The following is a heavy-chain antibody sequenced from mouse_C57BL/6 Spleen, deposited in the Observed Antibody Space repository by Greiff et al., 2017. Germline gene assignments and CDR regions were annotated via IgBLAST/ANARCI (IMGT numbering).Heavy chain of an antibody. J-gene: IGHJ4*01. CDR1: GYTFTSYW. Sequence: VQLQQPGAELVKPGASVKLSCKASGYTFTSYWMPWVQQRPGQGLEWIGMIHPNSGSTNYDEKFKSKATLTVDKSSSTAYMQLSSLTSEDSAVYYCARWGRDAMDYWGQGTSVTVSS. V-gene: IGHV1-64*01. D-gene: IGHD2-13*01. CDR2: IHPNSGST. CDR3: ARWGRDAMDY.